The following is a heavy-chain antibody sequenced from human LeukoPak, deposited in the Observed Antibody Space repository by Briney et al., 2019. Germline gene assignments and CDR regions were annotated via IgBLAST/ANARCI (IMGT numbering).Heavy chain of an antibody. J-gene: IGHJ6*03. CDR2: FSTYNGNT. V-gene: IGHV1-18*01. Sequence: ASVKLSCKASGYTFTSYAITWIRQAPGQGLEWMGWFSTYNGNTNFSQKLQGRVTMTTDTSTKTAYMELRSLRSDDTAVYYCAREYGNYGGYVSYYYCYMDVWGKGTTVTISS. CDR3: AREYGNYGGYVSYYYCYMDV. D-gene: IGHD4-11*01. CDR1: GYTFTSYA.